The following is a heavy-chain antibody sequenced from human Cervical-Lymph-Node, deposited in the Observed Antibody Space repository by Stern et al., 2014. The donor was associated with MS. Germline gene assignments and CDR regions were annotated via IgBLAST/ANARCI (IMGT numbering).Heavy chain of an antibody. V-gene: IGHV1-18*01. Sequence: VQLVESGPEVKKPWASVKVSCKASGYTFSNFGISWVRQAPGQGLEWMGWIGAFNGNTKYARKLQGRVTMTTDTSTRTAYMELTSLASDDTAVYYCARDGHYATTYFDHWGQGTLVTVSS. D-gene: IGHD2-8*01. CDR1: GYTFSNFG. CDR3: ARDGHYATTYFDH. J-gene: IGHJ4*02. CDR2: IGAFNGNT.